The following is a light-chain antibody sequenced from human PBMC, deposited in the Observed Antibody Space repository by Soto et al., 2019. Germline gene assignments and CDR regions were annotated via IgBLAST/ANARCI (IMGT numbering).Light chain of an antibody. CDR3: SSNVGCDLV. Sequence: QSALTQPPSASGSPGQSVTLSCTGTSSDVVTYNFEYVSWYQHHPGRAPKLMIYDVTKRPSGVPDRFSGSKSGSTASLTVSGLQAEDEAVYYCSSNVGCDLVFGGGTKVTVL. J-gene: IGLJ2*01. V-gene: IGLV2-8*01. CDR1: SSDVVTYNFEY. CDR2: DVT.